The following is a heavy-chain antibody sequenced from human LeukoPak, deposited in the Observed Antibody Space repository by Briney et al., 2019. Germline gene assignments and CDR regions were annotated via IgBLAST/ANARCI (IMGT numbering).Heavy chain of an antibody. CDR1: GGSFSGYY. CDR3: ARLDMDYYDSSGFYFDY. CDR2: INHSGST. J-gene: IGHJ4*02. D-gene: IGHD3-22*01. Sequence: SETLSLTCAVYGGSFSGYYWSWIRQPPGKGLEWIGEINHSGSTNYNPSLKSRVTISVGTSKNQFSLKLSSVTAADTAVYYCARLDMDYYDSSGFYFDYWGQGTLVTVSS. V-gene: IGHV4-34*01.